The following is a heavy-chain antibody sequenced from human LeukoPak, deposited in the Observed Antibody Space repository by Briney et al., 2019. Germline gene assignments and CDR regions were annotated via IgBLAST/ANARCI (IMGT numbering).Heavy chain of an antibody. CDR1: GFTFGSYA. V-gene: IGHV3-30*04. D-gene: IGHD2/OR15-2a*01. Sequence: GGSLRLSCAASGFTFGSYAMHWVRQAPGKGLEWVAVISYDGSNKYYADSVKGRFTISRDNSKNTLYLQMNSLRAEDTAVYYCARASMAAADYWGQGTLVTVSS. CDR3: ARASMAAADY. J-gene: IGHJ4*02. CDR2: ISYDGSNK.